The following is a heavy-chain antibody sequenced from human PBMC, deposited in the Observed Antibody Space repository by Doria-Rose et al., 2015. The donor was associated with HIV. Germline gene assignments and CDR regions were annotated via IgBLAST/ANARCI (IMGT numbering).Heavy chain of an antibody. CDR2: IFSDDER. J-gene: IGHJ4*02. Sequence: QITLKESGPVLVKPTETLTLTCTASGVSLSSPGMGVSWIRQPPGKALERLANIFSDDERSYTTSLKSRLTISRGTSKSQVVLTMTDMDPVDTATYYCARIKSSRWYHKYYFDFWGQGTLVIVSA. CDR1: GVSLSSPGMG. CDR3: ARIKSSRWYHKYYFDF. D-gene: IGHD6-13*01. V-gene: IGHV2-26*01.